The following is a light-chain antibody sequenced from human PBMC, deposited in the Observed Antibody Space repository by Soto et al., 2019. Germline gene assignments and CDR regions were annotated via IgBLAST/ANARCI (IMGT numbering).Light chain of an antibody. CDR2: DAS. J-gene: IGKJ1*01. V-gene: IGKV1-5*01. Sequence: DIQMTQSPSTLSASVGDRVTITCRASQSISSWLAWYQQKPGKAPTLLIYDASLLESGVPSRFSGSGSGTDFTLTISSLQPDDFATYYCQQYNSYPWTFGQGTKVDIK. CDR1: QSISSW. CDR3: QQYNSYPWT.